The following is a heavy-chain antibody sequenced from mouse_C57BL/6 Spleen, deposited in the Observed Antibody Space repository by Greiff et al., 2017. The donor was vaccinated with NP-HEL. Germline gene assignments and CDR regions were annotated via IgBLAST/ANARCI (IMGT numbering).Heavy chain of an antibody. CDR2: IDPEDGET. V-gene: IGHV14-2*01. Sequence: EVKVVESGAELVKPGASVKLSCTASGFNIKDYYMHWVKQRTEQGLEWIGRIDPEDGETKYVPKFQGKATITADTSSNTAYLQLSSLTSEDTAVYYCARGTVVALGDYWGQGTTLTVSS. CDR3: ARGTVVALGDY. D-gene: IGHD1-1*01. CDR1: GFNIKDYY. J-gene: IGHJ2*01.